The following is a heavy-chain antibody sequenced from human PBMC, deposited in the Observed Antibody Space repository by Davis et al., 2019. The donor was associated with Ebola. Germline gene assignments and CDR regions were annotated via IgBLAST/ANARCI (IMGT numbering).Heavy chain of an antibody. CDR3: ARGHWNLGVGWFDP. CDR1: GGSISSYY. Sequence: MPSETLSLTCTVSGGSISSYYWSWIRQPPGKGLEWIGYIYHSGSTYYNPSLKSRVTISVDRSKNQFSLKLSSVTAADTAVYYCARGHWNLGVGWFDPWGQGTLVTVSS. V-gene: IGHV4-59*12. D-gene: IGHD1-7*01. CDR2: IYHSGST. J-gene: IGHJ5*02.